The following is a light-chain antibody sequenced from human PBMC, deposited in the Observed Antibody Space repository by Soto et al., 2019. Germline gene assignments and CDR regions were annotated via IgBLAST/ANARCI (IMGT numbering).Light chain of an antibody. CDR1: QNIDMY. Sequence: DIQMTQSPSSLSASVGDTVTITCRASQNIDMYLNWYQQRPGKAPKVLISGASNLQSGVPSRFSGSGSGTDFTLTTHRLQPEDFANYSCQHLNSLPPYTFGQGTKVDIK. J-gene: IGKJ2*01. CDR3: QHLNSLPPYT. CDR2: GAS. V-gene: IGKV1-39*01.